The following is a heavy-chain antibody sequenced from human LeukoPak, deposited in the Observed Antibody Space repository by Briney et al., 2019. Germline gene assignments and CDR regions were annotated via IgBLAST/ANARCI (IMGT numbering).Heavy chain of an antibody. CDR1: GYSFTSYW. Sequence: GESLKISCKGSGYSFTSYWIGWVRQMPGKGMEWMGIIYPGDSDTRYSPSFQGQVTISADKSISTAYLQWSSLKASDTAMYYCARQTRDDILTGYCDYWGQGTLVTVSS. CDR3: ARQTRDDILTGYCDY. CDR2: IYPGDSDT. D-gene: IGHD3-9*01. J-gene: IGHJ4*02. V-gene: IGHV5-51*01.